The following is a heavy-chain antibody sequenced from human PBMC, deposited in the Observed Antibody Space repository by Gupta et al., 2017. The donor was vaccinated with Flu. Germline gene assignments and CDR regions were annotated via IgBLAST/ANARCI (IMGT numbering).Heavy chain of an antibody. CDR2: LIPVFETT. J-gene: IGHJ6*02. D-gene: IGHD3-10*01. CDR1: GGNFNNFG. CDR3: ARTTSRKTPDDYFYGLNV. Sequence: QVQLLQSGSEVRKPGSSLKVSCKASGGNFNNFGIVWMLQAPGQGLDWMGSLIPVFETTNYAQKFQGRVTITADKSTSIVYMDLRSLRAEDTATYYCARTTSRKTPDDYFYGLNVWGQGTTVAVSS. V-gene: IGHV1-69*06.